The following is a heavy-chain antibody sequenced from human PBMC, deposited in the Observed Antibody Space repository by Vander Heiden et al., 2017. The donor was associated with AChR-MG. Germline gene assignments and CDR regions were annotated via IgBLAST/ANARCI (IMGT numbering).Heavy chain of an antibody. J-gene: IGHJ3*02. CDR2: ISGRGGST. CDR1: GFTFSSYA. CDR3: AKDWGGDI. Sequence: EVQPLESGGGLVQPWGFLRLSSAASGFTFSSYAMSWVRQAPGKGLEWVSAISGRGGSTYYADSVKGRFTISRDNSKNTLYLKMNSLRAEDTAVYYCAKDWGGDIWGQGTMVTVSS. V-gene: IGHV3-23*01. D-gene: IGHD3-10*01.